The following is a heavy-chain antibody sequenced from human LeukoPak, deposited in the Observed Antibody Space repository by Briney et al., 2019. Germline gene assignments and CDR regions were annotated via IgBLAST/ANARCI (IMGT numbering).Heavy chain of an antibody. CDR1: GLSFSTYA. CDR3: VANMYNYMDV. CDR2: ISGNGATT. J-gene: IGHJ6*03. Sequence: GGSLSLSSAVSGLSFSTYAMSWVRQAPGRGLEWVSSISGNGATTYYADSVKGRFTISRDNSKNTAFLQMNSLRAEDTAVYYAVANMYNYMDVWGKGTTVTVSS. V-gene: IGHV3-23*01. D-gene: IGHD2-2*01.